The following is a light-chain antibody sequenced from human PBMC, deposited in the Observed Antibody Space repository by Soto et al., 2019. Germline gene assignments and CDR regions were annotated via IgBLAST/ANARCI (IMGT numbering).Light chain of an antibody. CDR2: HVT. CDR1: SSDIGHYDY. V-gene: IGLV2-14*03. CDR3: CSLTTSHTYV. J-gene: IGLJ1*01. Sequence: QSALTQPASVSGSPGQSITISCTGTSSDIGHYDYVSWYQQHPGKAPKLMIYHVTYRPSGVSNRYSSSKSGNSASLTISGLQADDEADYYCCSLTTSHTYVFGSGTKLTVL.